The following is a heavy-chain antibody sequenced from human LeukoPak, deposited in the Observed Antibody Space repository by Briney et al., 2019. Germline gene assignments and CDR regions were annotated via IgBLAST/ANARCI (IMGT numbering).Heavy chain of an antibody. CDR1: GYTFTGYY. Sequence: ASVKVSCKASGYTFTGYYMHWVRQAPGQGLEWMGWINPNSGGTNYAQKFQGWVTMTRDTSISTAYMELSRLRSDDTAVYYCAYKGIAVAGTMAPGYFDYWGQGTLVTVSS. J-gene: IGHJ4*02. V-gene: IGHV1-2*04. CDR3: AYKGIAVAGTMAPGYFDY. CDR2: INPNSGGT. D-gene: IGHD6-19*01.